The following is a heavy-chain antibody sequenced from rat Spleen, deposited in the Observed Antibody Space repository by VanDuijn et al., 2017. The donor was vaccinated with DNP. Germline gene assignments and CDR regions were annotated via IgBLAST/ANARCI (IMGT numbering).Heavy chain of an antibody. D-gene: IGHD1-5*01. V-gene: IGHV5-25*01. J-gene: IGHJ2*01. Sequence: EVQLVESGGGLVQPGRSLKLSCAASGFTFSNYDMAWVRQAPTKGLEWVASISPSGGSSYYRDSVKGRFTVSRDNAKTSLYLQMDSLRSEDTATYYCARQEYTYNYYYFDYWGQGVMVTVSS. CDR2: ISPSGGSS. CDR1: GFTFSNYD. CDR3: ARQEYTYNYYYFDY.